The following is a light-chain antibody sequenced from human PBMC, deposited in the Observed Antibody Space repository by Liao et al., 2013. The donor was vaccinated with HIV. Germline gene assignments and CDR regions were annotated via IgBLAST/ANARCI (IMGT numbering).Light chain of an antibody. V-gene: IGLV3-1*01. CDR2: QDN. Sequence: SYELTQPPSVSVSPGQTASITCSGDKLGGKSNVCWYQQKPGQSPVLVMYQDNKRPSGIPERFSGSNSGNTATLTISGTQAMDEADYYCQAWDSSTADVVFGGGTKLTVL. CDR3: QAWDSSTADVV. J-gene: IGLJ2*01. CDR1: KLGGKSN.